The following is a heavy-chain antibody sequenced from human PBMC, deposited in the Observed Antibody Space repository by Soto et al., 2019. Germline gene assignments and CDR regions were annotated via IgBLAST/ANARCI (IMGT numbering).Heavy chain of an antibody. CDR2: ISGGGGGT. CDR3: AKGAHYDILTAYHVFDY. CDR1: GFTFNSYA. D-gene: IGHD3-9*01. V-gene: IGHV3-23*01. Sequence: PGGSLRLSCAACGFTFNSYAMNSVRQAPGKGLEWVSSISGGGGGTYYADSVKGRLTISRDNSKNTLYLQMNSLRAEDTALYYCAKGAHYDILTAYHVFDYRGPGTPVTVSS. J-gene: IGHJ4*02.